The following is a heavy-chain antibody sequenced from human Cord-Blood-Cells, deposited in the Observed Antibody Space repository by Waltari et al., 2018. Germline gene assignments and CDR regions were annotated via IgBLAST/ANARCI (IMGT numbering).Heavy chain of an antibody. Sequence: QLQLQESGPGLVKPSETLSLTCTVSGGSISSSSYYWGWIRQPPVKGLEWIGSIYYSGVTDDNPSLKRRVTISVGTSKNQFCLKLSSVTATDTAVYYCASSFGSGSYYWYFDLWGRGTLVTVSS. CDR2: IYYSGVT. CDR1: GGSISSSSYY. CDR3: ASSFGSGSYYWYFDL. V-gene: IGHV4-39*01. D-gene: IGHD3-10*01. J-gene: IGHJ2*01.